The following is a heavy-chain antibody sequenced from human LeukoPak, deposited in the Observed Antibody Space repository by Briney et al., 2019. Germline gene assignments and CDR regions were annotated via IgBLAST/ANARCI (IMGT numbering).Heavy chain of an antibody. CDR1: GGSISSGDYY. D-gene: IGHD1-20*01. CDR3: ARGVNYYFDY. CDR2: IYHSGST. V-gene: IGHV4-31*03. Sequence: PSETLSLTCTVSGGSISSGDYYWSWIRQHPGKGLEWIGYIYHSGSTYYNPSLKSRVTISVDTSKNQFSLKLSSVTAADTAVYYCARGVNYYFDYWGQGTLVTVSS. J-gene: IGHJ4*02.